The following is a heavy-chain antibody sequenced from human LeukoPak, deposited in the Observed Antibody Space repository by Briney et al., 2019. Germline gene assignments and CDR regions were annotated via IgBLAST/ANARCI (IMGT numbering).Heavy chain of an antibody. Sequence: GGSLRLSCAASGFTFSSYSMNWVHQAPGKGLEWVSYISSSSSTIYYADSVKGRFTISRDNAKNSLYLQMNSLRDEDTAVYYCAAYYDFWSGYYHWYYGMDVWGQGTTVSVSS. D-gene: IGHD3-3*01. CDR2: ISSSSSTI. CDR1: GFTFSSYS. J-gene: IGHJ6*02. V-gene: IGHV3-48*02. CDR3: AAYYDFWSGYYHWYYGMDV.